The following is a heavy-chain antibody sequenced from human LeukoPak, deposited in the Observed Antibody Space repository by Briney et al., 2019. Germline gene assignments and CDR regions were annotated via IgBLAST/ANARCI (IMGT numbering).Heavy chain of an antibody. CDR2: ISSSGSTI. J-gene: IGHJ4*02. V-gene: IGHV3-11*01. D-gene: IGHD6-6*01. Sequence: GGSLRLSCAASGFTFSDYYMSWIRQAPGKGLEWVSYISSSGSTIYYADSVKGRFTISRDNAKNSLYLQMNSLRAEDTAVCYCARYRVGSSSAYFDYWGQGTLVTVSS. CDR1: GFTFSDYY. CDR3: ARYRVGSSSAYFDY.